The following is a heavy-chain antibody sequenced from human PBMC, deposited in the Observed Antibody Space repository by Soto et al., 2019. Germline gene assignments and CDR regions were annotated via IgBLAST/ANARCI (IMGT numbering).Heavy chain of an antibody. CDR2: ISGSGGST. J-gene: IGHJ4*02. CDR1: GFTFSSYA. D-gene: IGHD3-22*01. Sequence: EVQLLESGGGLVQPGGSLRLSCAASGFTFSSYAMSWVRQAPGKGLEWGSAISGSGGSTYYADSVKGRFTISRDNSKNTLYLQMNSLRAEDTAVYYCAKDHYYDSSGYYYVGGLFDYWGQGTLVTVSS. V-gene: IGHV3-23*01. CDR3: AKDHYYDSSGYYYVGGLFDY.